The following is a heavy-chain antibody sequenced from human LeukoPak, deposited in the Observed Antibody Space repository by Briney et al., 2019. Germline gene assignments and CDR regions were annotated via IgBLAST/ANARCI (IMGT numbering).Heavy chain of an antibody. CDR2: ISSSSSYI. V-gene: IGHV3-21*01. Sequence: GESLRLSCAASGFTFSSYSMNWVRQAPGKGLEWVSSISSSSSYIYYADSVKGRFTISRDNAKNSLYLQMNSLRAEDTAVYYCARDTSYYGSSGYPQPWGQGTLVTVSS. D-gene: IGHD3-22*01. CDR3: ARDTSYYGSSGYPQP. CDR1: GFTFSSYS. J-gene: IGHJ5*02.